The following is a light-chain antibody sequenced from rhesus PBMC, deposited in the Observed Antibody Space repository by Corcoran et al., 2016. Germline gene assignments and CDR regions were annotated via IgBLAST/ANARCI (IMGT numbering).Light chain of an antibody. CDR1: QGISNW. V-gene: IGKV1-33*02. J-gene: IGKJ4*01. CDR3: QQHNTNPLT. CDR2: AAS. Sequence: DIQMTQSPSSLSASVGDRVTITCQASQGISNWLAWYQQQQGRAPKLQIYAASSLQSGVPSRFSGSGSGTELTLTISRLQPEDFATYYCQQHNTNPLTFGGGTKVELK.